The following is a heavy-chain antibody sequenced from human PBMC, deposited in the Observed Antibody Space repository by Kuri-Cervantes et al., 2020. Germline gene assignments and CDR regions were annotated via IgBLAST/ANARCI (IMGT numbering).Heavy chain of an antibody. J-gene: IGHJ4*02. D-gene: IGHD2-2*01. CDR1: GGSISSSSYY. CDR2: IYYSGST. CDR3: ARGRDIVVVPAYGLIFDY. Sequence: GSLRLSCTVSGGSISSSSYYWGWIRQPPGKGLEWIGSIYYSGSTNYNPSLKSRVTVSVDTSKNQFSLKLSSVTAADTAVYYCARGRDIVVVPAYGLIFDYWGQGTLVTVSS. V-gene: IGHV4-39*07.